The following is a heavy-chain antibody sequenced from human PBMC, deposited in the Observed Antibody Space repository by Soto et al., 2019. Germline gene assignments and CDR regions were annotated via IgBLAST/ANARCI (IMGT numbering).Heavy chain of an antibody. Sequence: QVQLLESGPGLVKPSQTLPLTCTVSGGSISSGAYYWSWIRQLPGKGLEWIGYIYSSGSTYYNPSLKSRLTISIDTSKNQFSRELSSVTAADTAVYYCAREATGTTSTFDYWGQGTLVTVSS. CDR1: GGSISSGAYY. CDR3: AREATGTTSTFDY. J-gene: IGHJ4*02. CDR2: IYSSGST. D-gene: IGHD4-17*01. V-gene: IGHV4-31*03.